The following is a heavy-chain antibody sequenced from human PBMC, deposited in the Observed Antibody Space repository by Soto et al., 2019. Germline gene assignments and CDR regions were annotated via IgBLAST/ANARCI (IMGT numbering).Heavy chain of an antibody. Sequence: ASVKVSCKASGYTFTSYYMHWVRQAPGQGLEWMGIINPSGGSTSYAQKFQGRVTMTRDTSTSTVYMELSSLRSEDTDVYYCARDRPIPAAKAPRAFDIWGQGTMVTVSS. V-gene: IGHV1-46*01. CDR3: ARDRPIPAAKAPRAFDI. J-gene: IGHJ3*02. D-gene: IGHD2-2*01. CDR2: INPSGGST. CDR1: GYTFTSYY.